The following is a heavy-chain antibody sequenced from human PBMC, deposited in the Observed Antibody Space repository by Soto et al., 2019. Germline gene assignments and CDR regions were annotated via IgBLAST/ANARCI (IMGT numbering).Heavy chain of an antibody. CDR2: IIPIFGTA. CDR3: ARVMVDTAMATFDC. J-gene: IGHJ4*02. D-gene: IGHD5-18*01. Sequence: GASVKVSCKASGGTFSSYAISWVRQAPGQGLEWMGGIIPIFGTANYAQKFQGRVTITADESTSTAYMELSSLRSEDTAVYYCARVMVDTAMATFDCWGQGTLVTVSS. CDR1: GGTFSSYA. V-gene: IGHV1-69*13.